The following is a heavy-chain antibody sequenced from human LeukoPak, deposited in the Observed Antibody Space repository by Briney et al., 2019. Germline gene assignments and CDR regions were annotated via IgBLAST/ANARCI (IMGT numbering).Heavy chain of an antibody. D-gene: IGHD3-22*01. V-gene: IGHV1-8*01. Sequence: ASVKVSCKASGYTFTSYDINWVRQATGQGLEWMGWMNPNSGNTGYAQKFQGRVTMTRNTSISTAYMELSSLRSEDTAVYYCARLDYYDSSGSPYNWFDPWGQGTLVTVSS. CDR1: GYTFTSYD. CDR2: MNPNSGNT. CDR3: ARLDYYDSSGSPYNWFDP. J-gene: IGHJ5*02.